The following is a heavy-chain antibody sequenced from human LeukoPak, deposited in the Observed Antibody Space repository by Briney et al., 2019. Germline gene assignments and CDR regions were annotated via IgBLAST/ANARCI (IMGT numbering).Heavy chain of an antibody. CDR3: VEMATMK. CDR1: GYTLTDLP. Sequence: GASVKVSCKVSGYTLTDLPMHWVRQAPGKGLEWMGGFDPDYGETIYAQKFQGRFTMTDDTSTDTAYMELISLRSEDTAVYYCVEMATMKWGQGTMVIVSS. J-gene: IGHJ4*02. D-gene: IGHD5-24*01. CDR2: FDPDYGET. V-gene: IGHV1-24*01.